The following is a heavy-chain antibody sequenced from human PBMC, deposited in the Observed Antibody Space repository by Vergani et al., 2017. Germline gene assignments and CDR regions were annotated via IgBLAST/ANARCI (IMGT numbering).Heavy chain of an antibody. CDR3: ARDVVIQSHYDYYCMDV. CDR2: IYTSGST. CDR1: GGSISSGSYY. J-gene: IGHJ6*03. V-gene: IGHV4-61*02. Sequence: QVQLQESGPGLVKPSQTLSLTCTVSGGSISSGSYYWRWIRPPAGKGLEWIGRIYTSGSTNYTPAPEGRVTMSVDTSKNQFSLKLSSVTAAGTAVYYCARDVVIQSHYDYYCMDVWGKGTTVTVSS.